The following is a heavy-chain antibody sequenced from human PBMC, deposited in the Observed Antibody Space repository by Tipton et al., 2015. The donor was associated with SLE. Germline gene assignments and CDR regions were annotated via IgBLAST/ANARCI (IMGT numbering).Heavy chain of an antibody. CDR1: GYSISSGYY. J-gene: IGHJ4*02. D-gene: IGHD1-14*01. V-gene: IGHV4-38-2*02. CDR2: IYYSGST. Sequence: TLSLTCTVPGYSISSGYYWGWIRQPPGKGLEWIGSIYYSGSTYYNPSLKSRVTISVDKSKNQFSLKLSSVTAADTAVYYCASRLKWGQGTLVTVSS. CDR3: ASRLK.